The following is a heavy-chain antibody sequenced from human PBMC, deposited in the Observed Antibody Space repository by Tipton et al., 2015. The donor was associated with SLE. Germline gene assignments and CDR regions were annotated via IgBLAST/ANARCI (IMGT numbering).Heavy chain of an antibody. J-gene: IGHJ4*02. D-gene: IGHD2/OR15-2a*01. V-gene: IGHV4-59*01. CDR2: IYSSGDT. CDR1: AGSFSGYY. CDR3: ARDHFLDY. Sequence: TLSLTCSVSAGSFSGYYWNWIRQSPGKRLEWIGNIYSSGDTNYNPSLKGRVTISLDTSRNQFSLRLTSVTAADTAVYYCARDHFLDYWGQGILVNVSS.